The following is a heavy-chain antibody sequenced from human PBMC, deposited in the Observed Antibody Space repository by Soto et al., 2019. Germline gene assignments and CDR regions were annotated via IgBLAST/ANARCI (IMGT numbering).Heavy chain of an antibody. D-gene: IGHD4-17*01. J-gene: IGHJ4*02. CDR3: ARASTLTTDAQFDS. V-gene: IGHV4-30-4*01. CDR2: ISYIGNT. CDR1: GGSISRDYYY. Sequence: PSETLSLTCTVSGGSISRDYYYWSWIRQPPGKGLEWIGYISYIGNTYYNLSLQSRVAISLDTSKNQFSLKLISVTAADTAVYYCARASTLTTDAQFDSWGQGALVTVSS.